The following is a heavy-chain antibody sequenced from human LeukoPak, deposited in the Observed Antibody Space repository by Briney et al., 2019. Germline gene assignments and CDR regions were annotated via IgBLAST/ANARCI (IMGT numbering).Heavy chain of an antibody. J-gene: IGHJ4*02. V-gene: IGHV4-59*01. CDR1: GGSITTYY. CDR3: AREGAPSGFDY. Sequence: PSETLSLTCTVSGGSITTYYWSWIRQPPGKGLEWIGYIYYSGSTNYNPSLKSRVTISVDTSKNQLSLKLSSVTAADTAVYYCAREGAPSGFDYWGQGTLVTVSS. CDR2: IYYSGST. D-gene: IGHD3-10*01.